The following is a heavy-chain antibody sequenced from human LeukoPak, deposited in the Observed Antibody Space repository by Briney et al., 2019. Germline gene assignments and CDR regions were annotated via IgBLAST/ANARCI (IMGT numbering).Heavy chain of an antibody. CDR2: ISSSSFYI. D-gene: IGHD3-9*01. CDR3: ARVRDDTNEGYPDF. J-gene: IGHJ4*02. Sequence: GESLRLSCAASGFTFSSYSMTWVRHVPGKGLEWVSSISSSSFYIYYADSMKGRFTISRDNARNSLFLQMNSLRAENTALYYCARVRDDTNEGYPDFWGQGTLVTVSS. CDR1: GFTFSSYS. V-gene: IGHV3-21*01.